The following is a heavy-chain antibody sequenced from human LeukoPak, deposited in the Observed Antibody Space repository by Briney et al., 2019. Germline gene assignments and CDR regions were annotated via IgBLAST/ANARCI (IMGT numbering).Heavy chain of an antibody. CDR1: GGSISSRY. D-gene: IGHD3-16*01. CDR2: ASVTGNP. Sequence: SETLSLTCTVAGGSISSRYWTWIRRPPGRGLEWIGYASVTGNPDYTLSLKSRVTISVDTSKNQFSLRLTSVTAADTAIYYCASDFTQGGGLLEYWGQGLLVTVSS. J-gene: IGHJ4*02. CDR3: ASDFTQGGGLLEY. V-gene: IGHV4-59*11.